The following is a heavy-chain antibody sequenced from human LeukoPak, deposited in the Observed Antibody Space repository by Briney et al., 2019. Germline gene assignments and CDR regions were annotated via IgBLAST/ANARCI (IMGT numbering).Heavy chain of an antibody. CDR1: GYTFTSYG. D-gene: IGHD5-18*01. CDR3: ARVSGTAMVTDYYYYGMDV. V-gene: IGHV1-18*04. Sequence: VASVKVSCMASGYTFTSYGISWVRQAPGQGLEWMGWISAYNGNTNYAQKLQGRVTMTTDTSTSTAYMELRSLRSDDTAVYYCARVSGTAMVTDYYYYGMDVWGKGTTVTVSS. J-gene: IGHJ6*04. CDR2: ISAYNGNT.